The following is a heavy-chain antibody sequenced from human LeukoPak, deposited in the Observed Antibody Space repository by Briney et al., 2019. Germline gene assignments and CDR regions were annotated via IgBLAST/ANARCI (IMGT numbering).Heavy chain of an antibody. CDR2: IIGSGGST. J-gene: IGHJ3*02. CDR1: GFTFSNHA. CDR3: AKDQSYAFDI. Sequence: GGSLRLSCAASGFTFSNHAMSWVRQAPGKGLEWVSTIIGSGGSTYYADSVKGRFTISRDNSKNTLYLQMNSLRAEDTAVYYCAKDQSYAFDIWGQGTMVTVSS. V-gene: IGHV3-23*01.